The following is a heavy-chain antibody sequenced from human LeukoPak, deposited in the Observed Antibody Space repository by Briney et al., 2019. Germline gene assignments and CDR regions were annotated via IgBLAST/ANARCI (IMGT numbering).Heavy chain of an antibody. CDR3: ARDSRVFTILVVPADH. J-gene: IGHJ4*02. CDR2: ISAYNGNT. D-gene: IGHD2-2*01. CDR1: GYTFTSYG. Sequence: ASVKVSCKASGYTFTSYGISWVRQAPGQGLEWMGWISAYNGNTNYAQKLQGRVTMTTDTSTSTAYMELRSLRSDAPAVYYCARDSRVFTILVVPADHWGQGTLVTVSS. V-gene: IGHV1-18*01.